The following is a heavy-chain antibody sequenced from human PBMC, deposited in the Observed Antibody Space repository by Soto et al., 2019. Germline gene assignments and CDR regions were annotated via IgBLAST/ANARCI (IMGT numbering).Heavy chain of an antibody. V-gene: IGHV1-69*02. CDR3: ANPPRY. CDR2: IIPISGIA. J-gene: IGHJ4*02. CDR1: GGTFSSYT. Sequence: QVQLVQSGAEVKKPGSSVKVSCKASGGTFSSYTISWVRQAPGQGLEWMGRIIPISGIANHAQKFQGRVTITADKSTGTAYMGLSRRRTEDTAVYYCANPPRYWGQGTLVTGSS.